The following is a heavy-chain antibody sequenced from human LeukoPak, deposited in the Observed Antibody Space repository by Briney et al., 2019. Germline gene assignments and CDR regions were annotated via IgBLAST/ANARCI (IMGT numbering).Heavy chain of an antibody. J-gene: IGHJ4*02. Sequence: SETLSLTCTVSGGCISSSSYYWGWIRQPPGKGPEWIGSIYYSGSTYYNPSLKSRVTISVDTSKNQFSLKLSSVTAADTAVYYCARQASGEVAAIAFDYWGQGTLVTVSS. CDR3: ARQASGEVAAIAFDY. D-gene: IGHD2-15*01. V-gene: IGHV4-39*01. CDR2: IYYSGST. CDR1: GGCISSSSYY.